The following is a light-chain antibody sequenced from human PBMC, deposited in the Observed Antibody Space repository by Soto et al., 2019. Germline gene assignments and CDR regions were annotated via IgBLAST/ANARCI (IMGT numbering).Light chain of an antibody. V-gene: IGKV1-39*01. Sequence: DIELTQSPSSLSAPVGDTVTISCRASQTVSSYLNWYQQKVGQAPRLLIYFISRLQTGVPSRFSGSGSGRDFTLTITCPQPEDSATYYCQQTYSRPITFGQGTRLEIK. CDR2: FIS. J-gene: IGKJ5*01. CDR1: QTVSSY. CDR3: QQTYSRPIT.